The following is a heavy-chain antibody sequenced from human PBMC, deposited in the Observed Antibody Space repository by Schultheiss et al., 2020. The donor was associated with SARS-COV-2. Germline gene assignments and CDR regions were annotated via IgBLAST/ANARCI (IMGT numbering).Heavy chain of an antibody. CDR2: IYYSGST. D-gene: IGHD6-19*01. V-gene: IGHV4-31*03. J-gene: IGHJ4*02. Sequence: SETLSLTCTVSGGSISSGGYYWSWIRQHPGKGLEWIGHIYYSGSTYYNPSLKSRVTISVDTSKNQFSLKLSSVTAADTAVYYCARGLLMYSSGWYGNWGQGTLVTVSS. CDR1: GGSISSGGYY. CDR3: ARGLLMYSSGWYGN.